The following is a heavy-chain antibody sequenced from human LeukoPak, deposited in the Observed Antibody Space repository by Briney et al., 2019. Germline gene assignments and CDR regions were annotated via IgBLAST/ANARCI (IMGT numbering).Heavy chain of an antibody. CDR1: GGSISSYN. Sequence: PSETLSLTCAVSGGSISSYNWSWIRQPPGKGLEWIAYIYSSGNTNYNPSFKSRVTISVDTSKNQFSLKLTSVAAADTAIYYCARQPSGTAAFDIWGQGTMVIVSS. D-gene: IGHD1/OR15-1a*01. J-gene: IGHJ3*02. CDR2: IYSSGNT. V-gene: IGHV4-59*08. CDR3: ARQPSGTAAFDI.